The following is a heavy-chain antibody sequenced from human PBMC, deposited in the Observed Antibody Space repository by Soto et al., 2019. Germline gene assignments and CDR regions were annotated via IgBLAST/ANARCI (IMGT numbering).Heavy chain of an antibody. CDR1: GGSISSGDYY. V-gene: IGHV4-30-4*01. J-gene: IGHJ4*02. CDR2: IYYSGST. D-gene: IGHD3-9*01. CDR3: ARRVYYDVLTNWYFDS. Sequence: SETLSLTCTVSGGSISSGDYYWSWIRQPPGKGLEWIGYIYYSGSTYYNPSLKSRVTISVDTSKNQFSLKLSSVTAADTAVYYCARRVYYDVLTNWYFDSWGQGNMVTVSS.